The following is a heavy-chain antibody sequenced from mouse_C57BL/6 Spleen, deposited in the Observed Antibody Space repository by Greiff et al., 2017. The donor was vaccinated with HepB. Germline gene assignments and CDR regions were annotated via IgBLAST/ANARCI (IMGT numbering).Heavy chain of an antibody. Sequence: EVQLQESGPGLVKPSQSLSLTCTVSGYSITSGYGWNWIRQFPGNKLEWMGYISYSGSTNYNPSLKSRISITRDTTKNQFLLQLNSVTTEDTATYYCARTARIKYWGQGTTLTVSS. J-gene: IGHJ2*01. CDR1: GYSITSGYG. V-gene: IGHV3-2*02. D-gene: IGHD1-2*01. CDR3: ARTARIKY. CDR2: ISYSGST.